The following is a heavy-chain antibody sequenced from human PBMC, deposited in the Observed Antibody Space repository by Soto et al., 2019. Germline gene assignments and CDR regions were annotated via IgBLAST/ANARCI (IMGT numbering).Heavy chain of an antibody. D-gene: IGHD6-13*01. CDR2: INPNSGGT. J-gene: IGHJ6*02. V-gene: IGHV1-2*02. CDR3: ARSLLDEYSSSWRSAYYGMDV. Sequence: ASVKVSCNASGFTFSAYYMYWVRQAPGQGLEWIGWINPNSGGTNNAQKFQGRVTMTRDTSTSTVYMELSALISDDTAVYYCARSLLDEYSSSWRSAYYGMDVWGQGTTVTVSS. CDR1: GFTFSAYY.